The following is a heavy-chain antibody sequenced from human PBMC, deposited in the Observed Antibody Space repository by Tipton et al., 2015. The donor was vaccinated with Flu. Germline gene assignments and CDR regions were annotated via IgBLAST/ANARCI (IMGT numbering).Heavy chain of an antibody. V-gene: IGHV3-7*01. J-gene: IGHJ4*01. CDR3: ARETAAGALDY. Sequence: SLRLSCAASGFSFSNHWTSWVRQAPGKGLEWVANIKQDGSDTYYVDSARGRFTISRDNAKNSLYLQMNSLRGEDTAVYYCARETAAGALDYWGQGTLVTVSS. D-gene: IGHD6-13*01. CDR1: GFSFSNHW. CDR2: IKQDGSDT.